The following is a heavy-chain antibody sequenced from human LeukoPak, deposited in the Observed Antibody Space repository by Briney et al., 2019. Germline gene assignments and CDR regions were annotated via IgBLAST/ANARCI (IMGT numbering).Heavy chain of an antibody. J-gene: IGHJ3*02. D-gene: IGHD3-22*01. Sequence: PGGSLRLSCAASGFTFSSYAMSWVRQAPGKGLEWVSAISGSGGSTYYADSVKGRFTISRDNSKNTQYLQMNSLRAEDTAVYYCAKAPSSYSGYSPWGAFDIWGQGTMVTVSS. CDR3: AKAPSSYSGYSPWGAFDI. CDR2: ISGSGGST. CDR1: GFTFSSYA. V-gene: IGHV3-23*01.